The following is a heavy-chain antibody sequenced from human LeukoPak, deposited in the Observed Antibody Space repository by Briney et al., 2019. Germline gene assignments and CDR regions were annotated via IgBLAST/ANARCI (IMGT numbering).Heavy chain of an antibody. CDR3: ARQSLDRITMIVVVTPHGAFDI. CDR1: GYTFTSYD. V-gene: IGHV1-69*13. J-gene: IGHJ3*02. D-gene: IGHD3-22*01. Sequence: GASVKVSCKASGYTFTSYDISWVRQAPGQGLEWMGGIIPIFGTANYAQKFQGRVTITADESTSTAYMELSSLRSEDTAVYYCARQSLDRITMIVVVTPHGAFDIWGQGTMVTVSS. CDR2: IIPIFGTA.